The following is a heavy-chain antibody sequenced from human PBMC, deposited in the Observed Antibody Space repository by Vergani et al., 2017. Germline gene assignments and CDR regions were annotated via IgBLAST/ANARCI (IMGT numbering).Heavy chain of an antibody. CDR3: AIVLPRYQLLQGDAFDI. J-gene: IGHJ3*02. CDR2: IYYSGST. Sequence: QVQLQESGPGLVKPSQTLSLTCTVSGGSISSGAYYWSWIRQHPGKGLEWIGYIYYSGSTYYNPSLKRRVTISVDTSKNQFSLKLSSVTAADTAVYYCAIVLPRYQLLQGDAFDIWGQGTMVTVSS. V-gene: IGHV4-31*03. D-gene: IGHD2-2*01. CDR1: GGSISSGAYY.